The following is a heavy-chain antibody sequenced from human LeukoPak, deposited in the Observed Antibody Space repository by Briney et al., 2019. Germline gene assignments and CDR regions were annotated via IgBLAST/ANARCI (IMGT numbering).Heavy chain of an antibody. D-gene: IGHD5-24*01. J-gene: IGHJ6*03. Sequence: GSSVKVSCKASGGTFNSYAISWVRQAPGQGLEWMGGIMPLFGTANYAQEFQGRVTFTTDESASTAYMEVSSLRSEDTAVYYCARGSLGDGYGVGDYYQYMDVWGKGTTVTVSS. CDR3: ARGSLGDGYGVGDYYQYMDV. CDR2: IMPLFGTA. CDR1: GGTFNSYA. V-gene: IGHV1-69*05.